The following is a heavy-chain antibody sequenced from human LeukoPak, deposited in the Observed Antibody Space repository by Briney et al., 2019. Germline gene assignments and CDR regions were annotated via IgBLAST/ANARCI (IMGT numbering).Heavy chain of an antibody. CDR3: GREVYGDYDYFDY. CDR1: GFTFSTYS. D-gene: IGHD4-17*01. Sequence: GGSLRLSCAASGFTFSTYSVNWVAQAPGKGREGLASIILSSTYIYYADSVKGRFPISRDNAKNSLFLQMNSLRAEDKAVYYRGREVYGDYDYFDYWGQGTLVTVSS. V-gene: IGHV3-21*01. J-gene: IGHJ4*02. CDR2: IILSSTYI.